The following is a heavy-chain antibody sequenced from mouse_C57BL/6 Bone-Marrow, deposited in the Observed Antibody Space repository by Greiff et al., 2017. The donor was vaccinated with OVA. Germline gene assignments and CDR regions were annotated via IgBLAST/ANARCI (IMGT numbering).Heavy chain of an antibody. CDR2: ISGGGGNT. J-gene: IGHJ2*01. Sequence: EVMLVESGGGLVKPGGSLKLSCAASGFTFSSYTMSWVRQTPEKRLEWVATISGGGGNTYYPDSVKGRFTISRDNAKNTLYLQMSSLRSEDTALYYCARHNLRLLPVENYFDYWGQGTTLTVSS. CDR1: GFTFSSYT. D-gene: IGHD1-1*01. CDR3: ARHNLRLLPVENYFDY. V-gene: IGHV5-9*01.